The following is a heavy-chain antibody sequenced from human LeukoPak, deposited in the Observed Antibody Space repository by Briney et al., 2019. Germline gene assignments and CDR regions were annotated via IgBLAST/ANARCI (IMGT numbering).Heavy chain of an antibody. V-gene: IGHV3-33*01. CDR2: IWYDGSNK. J-gene: IGHJ2*01. CDR3: ARVSCGGDCNNLLWYFDL. CDR1: GFTFSSYG. Sequence: PGRSLRLSCAASGFTFSSYGMHWVRQAPGKGLEWVAVIWYDGSNKYYADSVKGRFTISRDNSKNTLYLQMNSLRAEDTAVYYCARVSCGGDCNNLLWYFDLWGRGTLVTVAS. D-gene: IGHD2-21*02.